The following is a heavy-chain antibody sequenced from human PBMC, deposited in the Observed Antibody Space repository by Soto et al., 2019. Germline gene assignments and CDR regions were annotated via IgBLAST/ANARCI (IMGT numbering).Heavy chain of an antibody. CDR2: IYYSGST. V-gene: IGHV4-31*03. Sequence: SETLSLTCTVSGGSISSGGYYWSWIRQHPGKGLEWIGYIYYSGSTYCNPSLKSRVTIPVDTSKNQFSLKLSSVTAADTAVYYCARDLAAAGTFDYWGQGTLVTVSS. J-gene: IGHJ4*02. D-gene: IGHD6-13*01. CDR3: ARDLAAAGTFDY. CDR1: GGSISSGGYY.